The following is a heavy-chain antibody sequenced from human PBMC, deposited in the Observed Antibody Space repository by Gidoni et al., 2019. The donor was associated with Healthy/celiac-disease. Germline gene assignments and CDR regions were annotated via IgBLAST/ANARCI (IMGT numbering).Heavy chain of an antibody. CDR3: ASLSYDYSRHDAFDI. V-gene: IGHV3-48*02. J-gene: IGHJ3*02. CDR2: ISSSSSTI. D-gene: IGHD4-4*01. Sequence: EVQLVESGGGLVQPGGSLRLSCAASGFTFSSYSMNWVRQAPGKGLEWVSYISSSSSTIYYADSVKGRFTISRDNAKNSLYLQMNSLRDEDTAVYYCASLSYDYSRHDAFDIWGQGTMVTVSS. CDR1: GFTFSSYS.